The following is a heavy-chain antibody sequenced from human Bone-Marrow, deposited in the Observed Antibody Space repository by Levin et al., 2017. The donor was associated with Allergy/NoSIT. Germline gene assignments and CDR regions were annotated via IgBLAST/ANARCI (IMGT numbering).Heavy chain of an antibody. J-gene: IGHJ4*02. CDR1: GFSLSNYW. D-gene: IGHD3-16*01. Sequence: GESLKISCAASGFSLSNYWMTWVRQAPGKGLEWVANIRQDGNDKYFVESVKGRFTVSRDNAKNSVYLQMNSLRAEDTAVYYCARGGTYFDFWGQGTLVTVSS. CDR2: IRQDGNDK. V-gene: IGHV3-7*01. CDR3: ARGGTYFDF.